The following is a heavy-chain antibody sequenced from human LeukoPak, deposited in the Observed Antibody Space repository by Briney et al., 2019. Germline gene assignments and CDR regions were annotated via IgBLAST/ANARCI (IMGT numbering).Heavy chain of an antibody. CDR2: INPNSGGT. CDR1: GYTFTGYY. D-gene: IGHD3-3*01. CDR3: ARGDYDFWSGYYYYFDY. J-gene: IGHJ4*02. Sequence: GASVKVSCKASGYTFTGYYMHWVRQAPGQGLEWMGWINPNSGGTNYAQKFQGRVTMTRDTSISTAYMELSRLRSDDTAVYYCARGDYDFWSGYYYYFDYWGQRTLVTVSS. V-gene: IGHV1-2*02.